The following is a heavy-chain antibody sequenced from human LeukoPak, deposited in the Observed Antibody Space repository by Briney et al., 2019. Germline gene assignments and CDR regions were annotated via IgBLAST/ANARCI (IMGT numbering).Heavy chain of an antibody. J-gene: IGHJ4*02. D-gene: IGHD3-3*01. CDR2: IYYSGST. CDR3: ARGDYDFWSGYPTDXYFDX. Sequence: SETLSLTCTVSGGSISSSSYYWGWIRQPPGKGLEGIGSIYYSGSTYYNPALKSRVTISVDTSKTQFSLKLSSVTAADTAVYYCARGDYDFWSGYPTDXYFDXXGXGTXVTV. V-gene: IGHV4-39*01. CDR1: GGSISSSSYY.